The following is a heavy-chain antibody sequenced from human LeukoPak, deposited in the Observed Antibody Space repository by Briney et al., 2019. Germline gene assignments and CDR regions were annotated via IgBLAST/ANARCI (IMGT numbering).Heavy chain of an antibody. CDR1: GFTFSGYA. J-gene: IGHJ6*03. CDR2: IYSGGST. D-gene: IGHD2-15*01. V-gene: IGHV3-53*01. Sequence: GESLRLSCAASGFTFSGYAMYWVRQAPGKGLEWVSVIYSGGSTYYADSVEGRFTISRDNSKNTLYLQMTSLRAEDTAVYYCARGFMPRYCSGGSCPPGHMDAWGKGTTVTVSS. CDR3: ARGFMPRYCSGGSCPPGHMDA.